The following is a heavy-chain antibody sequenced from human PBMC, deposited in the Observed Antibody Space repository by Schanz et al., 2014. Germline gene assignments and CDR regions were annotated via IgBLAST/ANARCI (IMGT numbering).Heavy chain of an antibody. CDR1: GFTFSSYA. CDR3: ARDPNSVNEIDY. V-gene: IGHV3-74*01. J-gene: IGHJ4*02. CDR2: TSHDGSFT. Sequence: EVQLVESGGGLVQPGGSLRLSCAASGFTFSSYAMSWVRQAPGKGLVWVSRTSHDGSFTTFADSVKGRFTISRDNAKNSMYLQMNSLRVEDTAVYYCARDPNSVNEIDYWGQGTLVTVSS. D-gene: IGHD5-12*01.